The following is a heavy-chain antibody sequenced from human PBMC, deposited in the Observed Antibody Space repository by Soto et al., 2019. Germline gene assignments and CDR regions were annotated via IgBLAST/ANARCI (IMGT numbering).Heavy chain of an antibody. CDR2: ISSSSSTI. V-gene: IGHV3-48*02. CDR1: GFTFSSYS. CDR3: ARDFKGVGDIAVAGAGNPVYAFDI. Sequence: EVQLVESGGGLVQPGGSLRLSCAASGFTFSSYSMNWVRQAPGKGLAWVSYISSSSSTIYYADSVKGRFTSSRDNAKNSLYLQMNSLRDEDTAVYYCARDFKGVGDIAVAGAGNPVYAFDIWGQGTMVTVSS. J-gene: IGHJ3*02. D-gene: IGHD6-19*01.